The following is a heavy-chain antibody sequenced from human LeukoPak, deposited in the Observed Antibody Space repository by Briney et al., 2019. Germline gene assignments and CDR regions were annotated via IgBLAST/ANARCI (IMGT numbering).Heavy chain of an antibody. CDR2: ISAYNGNT. CDR3: ASPTETTVDAFDI. J-gene: IGHJ3*02. CDR1: GFTFTSYG. Sequence: ASVKVSCKASGFTFTSYGISWVRQAPGQGLEWMGWISAYNGNTNYAQKLQGRVTMTTDTSTSTAYMELRSLRSDDTAVYYCASPTETTVDAFDIWGQGTMVTVSS. D-gene: IGHD4-17*01. V-gene: IGHV1-18*01.